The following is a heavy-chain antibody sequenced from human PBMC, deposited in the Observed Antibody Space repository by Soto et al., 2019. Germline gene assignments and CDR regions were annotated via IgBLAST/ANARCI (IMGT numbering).Heavy chain of an antibody. CDR3: AREDSPSLN. CDR1: GYTFTSYG. Sequence: QVQLVQSGAEVKKPGASVKVSCKASGYTFTSYGISWVRQAPGQGLEWMGWISVYNGNTNYAQKIQGKVTMTTDTSTITAYLELRCLRSDDQAVYYCAREDSPSLNWGQGALVTVCS. CDR2: ISVYNGNT. D-gene: IGHD2-2*01. V-gene: IGHV1-18*01. J-gene: IGHJ4*02.